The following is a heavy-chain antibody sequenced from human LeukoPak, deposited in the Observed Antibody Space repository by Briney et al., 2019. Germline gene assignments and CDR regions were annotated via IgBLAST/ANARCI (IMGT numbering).Heavy chain of an antibody. CDR2: ISGSGGRT. CDR3: AKDFRKVTSVIFDY. D-gene: IGHD1-14*01. Sequence: GGSLRLSCAASGFTFSSYAMSWVRQAPGKGLEWVSAISGSGGRTYYADSVKGRFTISRDNSKNTLYLQMNSLRAEDTAVYYCAKDFRKVTSVIFDYWGQGTLVTVSS. J-gene: IGHJ4*02. V-gene: IGHV3-23*01. CDR1: GFTFSSYA.